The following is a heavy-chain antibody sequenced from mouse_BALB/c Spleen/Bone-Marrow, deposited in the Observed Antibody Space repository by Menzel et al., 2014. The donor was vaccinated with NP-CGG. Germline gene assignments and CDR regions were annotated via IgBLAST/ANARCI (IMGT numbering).Heavy chain of an antibody. CDR2: ISCYNGAT. J-gene: IGHJ4*01. V-gene: IGHV1S34*01. CDR3: ARLRGDYDGYAMDY. CDR1: GYSFTGYY. D-gene: IGHD2-4*01. Sequence: LVKTGASVKISCKASGYSFTGYYMHWVKQSHGKSLEWIGYISCYNGATSYNQKLKGKATFTVDTSSSTAYTQFNSLTSEDSAVYYGARLRGDYDGYAMDYWGQGTSVTVSS.